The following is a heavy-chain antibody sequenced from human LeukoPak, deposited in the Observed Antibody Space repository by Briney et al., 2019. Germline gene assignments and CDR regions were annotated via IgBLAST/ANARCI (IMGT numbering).Heavy chain of an antibody. D-gene: IGHD1-7*01. CDR3: ARGFWNSAFDY. J-gene: IGHJ4*02. V-gene: IGHV4-38-2*02. Sequence: SETLSLTCSVSGYSISSGFYWGWIRQPPGKGLEWIGYIYHSGRGSYNPSLKSRVTISPDTSKNQFSLKLNSVTAADTAVYYCARGFWNSAFDYWGQGTLVTVSS. CDR2: IYHSGRG. CDR1: GYSISSGFY.